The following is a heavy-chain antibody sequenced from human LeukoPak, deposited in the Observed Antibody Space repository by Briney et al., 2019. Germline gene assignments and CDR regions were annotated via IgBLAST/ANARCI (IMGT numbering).Heavy chain of an antibody. CDR1: GFPFSTYG. D-gene: IGHD5-18*01. CDR2: ISYDGSNK. CDR3: AKDKYSYGLWTADY. J-gene: IGHJ4*02. V-gene: IGHV3-30*18. Sequence: PGGSLRLSRAASGFPFSTYGMHWVRQAPGKGLEWVAVISYDGSNKYYADSVKGRFTISRDNSKNTLYLQMNSLRAEDTAVYYCAKDKYSYGLWTADYWGQGTLVTVSS.